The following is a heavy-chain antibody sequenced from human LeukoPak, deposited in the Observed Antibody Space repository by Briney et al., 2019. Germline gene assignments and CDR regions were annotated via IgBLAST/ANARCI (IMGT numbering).Heavy chain of an antibody. V-gene: IGHV1-8*01. CDR3: AIWGYFDWLNWGY. D-gene: IGHD3-9*01. J-gene: IGHJ4*02. CDR2: MNPNSGNT. CDR1: GYTFTSYD. Sequence: ASVKVSCKASGYTFTSYDTNWVRQATGQGLEWMGWMNPNSGNTGYAQKFQARVTMTRNTSISTAYMELSSLRSEDTAVYYCAIWGYFDWLNWGYWGQGTLVTVSS.